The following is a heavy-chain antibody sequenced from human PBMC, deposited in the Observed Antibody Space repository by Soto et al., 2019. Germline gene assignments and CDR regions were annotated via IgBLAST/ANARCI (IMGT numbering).Heavy chain of an antibody. V-gene: IGHV1-2*02. D-gene: IGHD2-15*01. CDR2: INPNIGDT. J-gene: IGHJ5*02. CDR1: GYTFKDYY. Sequence: ASVNVSCKTSGYTFKDYYIHWVRQAPGQGLEWLGWINPNIGDTDYAQKFQGRVTLTGDTSINTTYMQLSSLASGDTARYYCARDLCSYSNWRHPWGKGTLVTVSS. CDR3: ARDLCSYSNWRHP.